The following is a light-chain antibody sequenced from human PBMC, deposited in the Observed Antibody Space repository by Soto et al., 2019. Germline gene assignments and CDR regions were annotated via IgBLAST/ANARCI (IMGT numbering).Light chain of an antibody. J-gene: IGKJ5*01. Sequence: EIVLTQSPATLSLSPGERAALSCRASQSVSSDLAWYQQKPGQAPRLLIYDASNRATGIPARFSGSGSGTDFTLTISSLEPEDFAVYYCQHRSNWHITFGQGTRLDIK. V-gene: IGKV3-11*01. CDR3: QHRSNWHIT. CDR1: QSVSSD. CDR2: DAS.